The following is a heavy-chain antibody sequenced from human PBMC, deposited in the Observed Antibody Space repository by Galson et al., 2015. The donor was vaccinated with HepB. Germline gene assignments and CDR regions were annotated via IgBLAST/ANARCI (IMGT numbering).Heavy chain of an antibody. CDR2: ISWDGVTT. D-gene: IGHD3-10*01. J-gene: IGHJ6*02. Sequence: SLRLSCAASGFTFDDYTMHWVRQAPGKGLEWVSLISWDGVTTYYADSVKGRFTVSRDNSEHSLFLQMNSLRTQDTALYYCVKDLTYYYGSGISRAYGLDVWGQGTPVTVPS. CDR3: VKDLTYYYGSGISRAYGLDV. V-gene: IGHV3-43*01. CDR1: GFTFDDYT.